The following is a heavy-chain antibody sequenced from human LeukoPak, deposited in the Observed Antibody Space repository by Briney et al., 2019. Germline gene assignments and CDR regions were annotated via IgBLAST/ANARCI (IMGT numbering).Heavy chain of an antibody. D-gene: IGHD5-18*01. CDR1: GGTFSSYA. Sequence: ASVKVSCKASGGTFSSYAISWVRQAPGQGLEWMGRIIPILGIANYAQKFQGRVTITADKPTSTAYMELSSLRSEDTAVHYCARASRGYSYGSPFDYWGQGTLVTVSS. CDR2: IIPILGIA. V-gene: IGHV1-69*04. CDR3: ARASRGYSYGSPFDY. J-gene: IGHJ4*02.